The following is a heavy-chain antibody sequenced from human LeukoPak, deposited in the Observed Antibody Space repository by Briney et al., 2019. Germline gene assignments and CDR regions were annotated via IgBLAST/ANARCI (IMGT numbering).Heavy chain of an antibody. D-gene: IGHD3-10*01. CDR3: ARDLVPNSGSTYYYYYGMDV. CDR1: GFTFSSYA. CDR2: ISSSSSTI. V-gene: IGHV3-48*02. Sequence: PGGSLRLSCAASGFTFSSYAMSWVRQAPGKGLEWVSYISSSSSTIYYADSVKGRFTISRDNAKNSLYLQMNSLRDEDTAVYYCARDLVPNSGSTYYYYYGMDVWGQGTTVTVSS. J-gene: IGHJ6*02.